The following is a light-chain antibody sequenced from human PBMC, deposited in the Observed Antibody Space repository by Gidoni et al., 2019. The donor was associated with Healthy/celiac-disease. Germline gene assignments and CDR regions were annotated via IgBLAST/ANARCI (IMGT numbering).Light chain of an antibody. J-gene: IGLJ2*01. V-gene: IGLV1-47*01. CDR1: SSNIGSNY. Sequence: QSVLPQPPSASVPPAPRVTISCSGSSSNIGSNYVYWYQQLPGTAPKLLIYRNNQRPSGVPDRFSGSKSGTSASLAISGLRSEDEADYYCAAWDDSLSGVVFGGGTKLTVL. CDR3: AAWDDSLSGVV. CDR2: RNN.